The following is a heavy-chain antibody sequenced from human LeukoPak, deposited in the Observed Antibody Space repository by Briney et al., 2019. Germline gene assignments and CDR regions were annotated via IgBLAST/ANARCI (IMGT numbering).Heavy chain of an antibody. CDR1: GYTFTGYY. Sequence: ASVKVSCKASGYTFTGYYMHWVQQAPGQGLEWMGWLNPNSGNTGYAQKFQGRVTMTRNTSISTAYMELSSLRSEDTAVYYCARAPGRDWGQGTLVTVSS. V-gene: IGHV1-8*02. CDR3: ARAPGRD. J-gene: IGHJ4*02. CDR2: LNPNSGNT.